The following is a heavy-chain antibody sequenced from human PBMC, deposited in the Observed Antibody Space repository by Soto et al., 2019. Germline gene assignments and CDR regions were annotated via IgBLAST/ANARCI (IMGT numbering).Heavy chain of an antibody. CDR3: AREAYYYDSSGYFSKYLDS. V-gene: IGHV4-31*03. D-gene: IGHD3-22*01. J-gene: IGHJ4*02. CDR2: IYYTGSA. CDR1: GGSISSGGYY. Sequence: PSETLSLTCTVSGGSISSGGYYWSWIRQHPGKGLEWIGCIYYTGSAYYNPSLKSRLTISVDTSNNQFSLKLSSVTAEDTAVYYCAREAYYYDSSGYFSKYLDSWGQGTLVTV.